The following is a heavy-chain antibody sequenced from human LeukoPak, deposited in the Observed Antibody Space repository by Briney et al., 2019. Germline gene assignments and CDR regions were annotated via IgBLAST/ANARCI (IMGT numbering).Heavy chain of an antibody. V-gene: IGHV4-39*07. J-gene: IGHJ4*02. D-gene: IGHD3-10*01. CDR2: IYYSGST. CDR3: ARVRGTFDY. CDR1: GFTFSSYW. Sequence: TPGGSLRLSCAASGFTFSSYWMSWVRQAPGKGLEWIGSIYYSGSTYYNPSLKSRVTISVDTSKNQFSLKLSSVTAADTAVYYCARVRGTFDYWGQGTLVTVSS.